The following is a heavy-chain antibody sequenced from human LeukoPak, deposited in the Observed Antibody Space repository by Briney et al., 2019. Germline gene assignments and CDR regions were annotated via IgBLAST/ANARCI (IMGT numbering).Heavy chain of an antibody. D-gene: IGHD6-13*01. Sequence: SETLSLTCKVSDFSITAGYYWGCIRQSPGKGLEWIASLFHSGTTYYNPSLKSRVTISVDTSKNLFSLKLSSVTAAETAVYYCARHVIGLAAPAAHYYYYYYMDVWGKGTTVTVSS. CDR1: DFSITAGYY. V-gene: IGHV4-38-2*02. CDR2: LFHSGTT. J-gene: IGHJ6*03. CDR3: ARHVIGLAAPAAHYYYYYYMDV.